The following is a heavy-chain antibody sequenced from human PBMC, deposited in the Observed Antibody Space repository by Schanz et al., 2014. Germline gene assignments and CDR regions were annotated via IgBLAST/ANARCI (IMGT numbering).Heavy chain of an antibody. V-gene: IGHV3-15*04. CDR2: IENNANGATT. J-gene: IGHJ3*02. CDR3: TTFNNRDALYI. Sequence: DVQLVESGGGLVQPGGSLRLSCAASGFSFSTYAMNWVRQAPGKGLEWVGRIENNANGATTDYAAPVKGRFTVSRDDSRNTLYLQMNTLRTDDTALYYCTTFNNRDALYIWGQGTMVSVSS. D-gene: IGHD1-20*01. CDR1: GFSFSTYA.